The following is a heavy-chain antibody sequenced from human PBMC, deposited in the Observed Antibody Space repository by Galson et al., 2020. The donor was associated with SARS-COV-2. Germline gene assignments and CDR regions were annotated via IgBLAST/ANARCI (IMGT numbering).Heavy chain of an antibody. D-gene: IGHD6-19*01. CDR3: AKDGTKSGWYVNY. CDR1: GFTFSSYG. V-gene: IGHV3-30*02. J-gene: IGHJ4*02. Sequence: QLGESLKISCAASGFTFSSYGMHWVRQAPGKGLERVAFIRYDGSNKYYADSVKGRFTISRDNSKNTLYLQMNSLRAEDTAVYYCAKDGTKSGWYVNYWGQGTLVTVSS. CDR2: IRYDGSNK.